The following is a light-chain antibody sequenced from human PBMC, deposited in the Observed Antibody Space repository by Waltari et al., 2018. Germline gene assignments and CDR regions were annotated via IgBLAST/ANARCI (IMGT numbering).Light chain of an antibody. CDR3: CSYAGRSTLV. J-gene: IGLJ3*02. V-gene: IGLV2-23*02. CDR2: EVN. Sequence: QSALTQPASVSGSPGQSITISCSGTSSDVGASNLISWYQQHPGKVPTLMIYEVNKRPSVVSNRFSGSKSDNTASLTISGLQAEDEADYYCCSYAGRSTLVFGGGTKLTVL. CDR1: SSDVGASNL.